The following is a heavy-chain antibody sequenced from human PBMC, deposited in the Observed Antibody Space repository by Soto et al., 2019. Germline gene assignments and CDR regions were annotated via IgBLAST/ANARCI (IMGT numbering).Heavy chain of an antibody. CDR2: ISGSGGST. CDR1: GFTFSSYA. CDR3: AKMRSGWYGEGPLDAFDI. Sequence: GGSLRLSCAASGFTFSSYAMSWVRQAPGKGLEWVSAISGSGGSTYYADSVKGRFTISRDNSKNTLYLQMNSLRAEDTAVYYCAKMRSGWYGEGPLDAFDIWGQGTMVTVSS. J-gene: IGHJ3*02. D-gene: IGHD6-19*01. V-gene: IGHV3-23*01.